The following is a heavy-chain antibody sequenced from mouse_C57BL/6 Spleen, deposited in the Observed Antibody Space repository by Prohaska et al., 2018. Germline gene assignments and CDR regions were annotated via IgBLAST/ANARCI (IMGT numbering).Heavy chain of an antibody. J-gene: IGHJ3*01. Sequence: EVQLQQSGPELVKPGSSVKISCKASGYTFTDYYMNWVKQSHGKSLEWIGDINPNNGGTSYNQKLKGKATLTVDKSSSTAYMELRSLTSEDSAVYYCARGGDYDWFAYWGQGTLVTVSA. CDR2: INPNNGGT. D-gene: IGHD2-4*01. V-gene: IGHV1-26*01. CDR1: GYTFTDYY. CDR3: ARGGDYDWFAY.